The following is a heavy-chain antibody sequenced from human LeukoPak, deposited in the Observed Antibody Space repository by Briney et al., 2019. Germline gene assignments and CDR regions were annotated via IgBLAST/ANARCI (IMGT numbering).Heavy chain of an antibody. D-gene: IGHD4-17*01. CDR1: GYTFTSYD. Sequence: GASVKVSCKASGYTFTSYDINWVRQATGQGLEWMGWMNPNSGNTGYAQKFQGRVTITRNTSISTAYMELSSLRSEDTAVYYCARVPPVEYGDYVGRAFDIWGRGTMVTVPS. CDR2: MNPNSGNT. J-gene: IGHJ3*02. CDR3: ARVPPVEYGDYVGRAFDI. V-gene: IGHV1-8*03.